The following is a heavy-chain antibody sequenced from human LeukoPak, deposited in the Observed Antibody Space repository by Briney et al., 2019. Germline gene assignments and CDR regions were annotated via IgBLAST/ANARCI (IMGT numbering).Heavy chain of an antibody. Sequence: GASVKVSCKVSGYTLTELSMHWVRQAPGKGLEWMGGFDPEDGETIYAQKFQGRVTMTEDTSTDTAYMELSSLRSEGTAVYYCATELGWSGSVVWFDPWGQGTLVTVSS. D-gene: IGHD3-3*01. CDR3: ATELGWSGSVVWFDP. J-gene: IGHJ5*02. CDR2: FDPEDGET. CDR1: GYTLTELS. V-gene: IGHV1-24*01.